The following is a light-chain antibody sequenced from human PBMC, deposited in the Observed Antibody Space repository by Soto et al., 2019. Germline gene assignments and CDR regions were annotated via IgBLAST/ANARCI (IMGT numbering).Light chain of an antibody. Sequence: EIVLTQSPATLSLSPGERATLSCRASLSISIYLAWYQQKPGQAPRLLIYDASNRATGVPPRFSGSGSGTDFTLTISSLEPEDLAVYYCQQRTNWPRTFGQGTKVEIK. J-gene: IGKJ1*01. CDR2: DAS. V-gene: IGKV3-11*01. CDR3: QQRTNWPRT. CDR1: LSISIY.